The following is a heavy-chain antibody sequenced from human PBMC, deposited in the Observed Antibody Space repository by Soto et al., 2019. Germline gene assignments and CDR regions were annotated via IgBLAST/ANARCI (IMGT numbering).Heavy chain of an antibody. CDR2: IYYSGST. D-gene: IGHD4-17*01. J-gene: IGHJ6*02. CDR1: GGSISSYY. Sequence: QVQLQESGPGLVKPSETLSLTCTVSGGSISSYYWSWIRQPPGKGLEWIGYIYYSGSTNYNPSLKSRVTISVDTSKTQFSLKLSSVTAADTAVYYCARLNGDYYYGMDVWGQGTTVTVSS. CDR3: ARLNGDYYYGMDV. V-gene: IGHV4-59*08.